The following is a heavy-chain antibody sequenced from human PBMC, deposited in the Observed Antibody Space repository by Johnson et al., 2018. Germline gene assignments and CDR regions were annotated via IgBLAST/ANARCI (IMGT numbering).Heavy chain of an antibody. CDR2: IKSRGDGETT. Sequence: EVQLVESGGGLVQPGGSLRLSCAASGFTFSSYAMSWVRQAPGKGLEWIGHIKSRGDGETTDYAAPVKGRFTVSRDDLQNTLYLQMNSLRTDDTAVYYCSTDLERGAYYYAMDVWGQGTTVVVS. CDR3: STDLERGAYYYAMDV. V-gene: IGHV3-15*01. D-gene: IGHD4/OR15-4a*01. CDR1: GFTFSSYA. J-gene: IGHJ6*02.